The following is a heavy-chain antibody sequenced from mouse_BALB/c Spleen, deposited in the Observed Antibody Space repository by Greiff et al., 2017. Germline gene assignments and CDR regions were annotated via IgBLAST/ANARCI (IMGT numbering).Heavy chain of an antibody. Sequence: QVQLQQPGAELVRPGASVKLSCKASGYTFTSYWINWVKQRPGQCLEWIGNIYPSDSYTNYNQKFKDKATLTVDKSSSTAYMQLSSPTSEDSAVYYCTRGGQLGVFAYWGQGTLVTVSA. CDR2: IYPSDSYT. J-gene: IGHJ3*01. V-gene: IGHV1-69*02. D-gene: IGHD3-2*01. CDR3: TRGGQLGVFAY. CDR1: GYTFTSYW.